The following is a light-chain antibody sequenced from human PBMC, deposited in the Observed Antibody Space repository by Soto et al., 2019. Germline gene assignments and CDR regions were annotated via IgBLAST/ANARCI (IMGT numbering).Light chain of an antibody. V-gene: IGKV3-15*01. J-gene: IGKJ5*01. Sequence: EIVMTQSRATLSVSPGERATISCRSSQSVSSNLAWYQQKTGQAPRLLIYGASTRAFGIPARFSGSGSGTEFTLNISSLQSGDFAVYYCQQYNNWPPAITFGLGTRLDIK. CDR1: QSVSSN. CDR3: QQYNNWPPAIT. CDR2: GAS.